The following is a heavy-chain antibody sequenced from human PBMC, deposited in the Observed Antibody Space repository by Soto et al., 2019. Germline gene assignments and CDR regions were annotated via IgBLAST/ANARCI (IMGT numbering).Heavy chain of an antibody. D-gene: IGHD1-26*01. CDR3: ARGVGGSYFDNFDY. Sequence: ASVEGPCKASGYTFTSYDINWVRQATGQGLEWMGWMNPNSGNTGYAQKFQGRVTMTRNTSISTAYMELSSLRSEDTAVYYCARGVGGSYFDNFDYWGQGTLVTVSS. J-gene: IGHJ4*02. CDR2: MNPNSGNT. V-gene: IGHV1-8*01. CDR1: GYTFTSYD.